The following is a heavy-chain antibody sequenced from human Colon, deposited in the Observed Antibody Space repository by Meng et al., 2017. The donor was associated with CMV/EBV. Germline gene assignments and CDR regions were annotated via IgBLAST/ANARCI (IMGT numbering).Heavy chain of an antibody. CDR3: ATDYGDYYFDR. D-gene: IGHD4-17*01. CDR1: GGSIGSSTYY. V-gene: IGHV4-39*07. J-gene: IGHJ4*02. Sequence: QLKLQESGPGLVKPSETLSLTCTVSGGSIGSSTYYWGWIRQTPGKGLEWIGNIYYSGYTYYNPSLKSRLTISVDTSKNQFSLKLTSVTAADTAVYYCATDYGDYYFDRWGQGTLVTVSS. CDR2: IYYSGYT.